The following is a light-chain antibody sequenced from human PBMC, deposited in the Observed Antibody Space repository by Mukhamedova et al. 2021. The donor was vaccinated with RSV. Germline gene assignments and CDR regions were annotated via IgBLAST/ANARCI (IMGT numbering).Light chain of an antibody. Sequence: TGTSSDVGGYNYVSWYQQHPGKAPKLMIYDVSNRPSGVPDRFSGSKSGTSASLAITGLQAEDEADYYCQSYDSSLSGSEVFGGGT. CDR2: DVS. J-gene: IGLJ2*01. CDR1: SSDVGGYNY. V-gene: IGLV2-11*01. CDR3: QSYDSSLSGSEV.